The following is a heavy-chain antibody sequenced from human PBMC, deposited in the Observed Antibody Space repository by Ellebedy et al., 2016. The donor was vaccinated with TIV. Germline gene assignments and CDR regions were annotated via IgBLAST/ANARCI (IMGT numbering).Heavy chain of an antibody. J-gene: IGHJ5*02. V-gene: IGHV3-48*01. Sequence: GESLKISCAASGFSISSYTIHWVRQAPRQGLEWVSSISSSTRAIYYADSVRGRFTISRDNARNSLYLQMNSLRAEDTAVYYCARSGEHDTWGQGTLVTVSS. CDR1: GFSISSYT. D-gene: IGHD1-26*01. CDR2: ISSSTRAI. CDR3: ARSGEHDT.